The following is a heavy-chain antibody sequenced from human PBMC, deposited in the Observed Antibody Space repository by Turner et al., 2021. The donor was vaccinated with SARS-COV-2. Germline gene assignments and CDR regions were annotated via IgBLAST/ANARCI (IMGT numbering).Heavy chain of an antibody. D-gene: IGHD3-10*01. CDR2: ISYDGSNK. CDR3: AREMGSGSDY. Sequence: QVQLVETGGGVVQPGRSLRLSCAAPGFTFSSYAMHWVRQAPGKGLEWVALISYDGSNKSYADSVKGRFTISRDNSKNTLYLQMNSLRAEDTAVYYCAREMGSGSDYWGQGTLVTVSS. J-gene: IGHJ4*02. V-gene: IGHV3-30*04. CDR1: GFTFSSYA.